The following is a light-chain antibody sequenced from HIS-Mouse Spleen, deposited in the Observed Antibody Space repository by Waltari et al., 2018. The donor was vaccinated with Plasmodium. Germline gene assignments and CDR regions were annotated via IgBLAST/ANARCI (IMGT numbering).Light chain of an antibody. CDR3: SSYTSSSTVV. J-gene: IGLJ2*01. CDR1: ISDGCGYNY. CDR2: DGS. Sequence: QSALTQPASVSGSPGQSLAISCSGPISDGCGYNYASWYHQHPGKAPKLMIYDGSNRPSGVSNRFSGSKSGNTGSLTISGIQAEDEADYYCSSYTSSSTVVFGGGTKLTVL. V-gene: IGLV2-14*03.